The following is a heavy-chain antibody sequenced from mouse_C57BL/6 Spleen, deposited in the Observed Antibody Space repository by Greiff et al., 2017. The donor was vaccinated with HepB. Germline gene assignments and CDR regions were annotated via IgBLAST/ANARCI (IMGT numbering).Heavy chain of an antibody. CDR2: INPNNGGN. V-gene: IGHV1-22*01. Sequence: EVQLQQSGPELVKPGASVKMSCKASGYTLTDYNMHWVKQSHGKSLEWIGYINPNNGGNSYNQKFKGKATLTVNKSSSTAYMELRSLTSEDSAVYYCARGLTTVPFDYWGQGTTLTVSS. D-gene: IGHD1-1*01. CDR1: GYTLTDYN. CDR3: ARGLTTVPFDY. J-gene: IGHJ2*01.